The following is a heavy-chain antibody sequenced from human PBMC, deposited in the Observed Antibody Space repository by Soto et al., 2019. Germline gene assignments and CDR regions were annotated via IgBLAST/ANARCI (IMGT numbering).Heavy chain of an antibody. J-gene: IGHJ4*02. V-gene: IGHV3-33*01. CDR3: ARVMGSGWTGPLSY. D-gene: IGHD6-19*01. Sequence: QVQLVESGGGVVQPGRSLRLSCAASGFTFSSYGMHWVRQAPGKGLEWVAVIWYDGSNKYYADSAKGRFTISKDNSKNTLYLQMNRLRAEDTAVYDGARVMGSGWTGPLSYWGQGTLVTVSS. CDR1: GFTFSSYG. CDR2: IWYDGSNK.